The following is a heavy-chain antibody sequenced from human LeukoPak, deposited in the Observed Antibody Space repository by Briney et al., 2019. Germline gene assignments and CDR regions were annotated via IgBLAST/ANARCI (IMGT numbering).Heavy chain of an antibody. J-gene: IGHJ4*02. CDR2: ISSSSSYI. D-gene: IGHD6-13*01. Sequence: GGSLRLSCAASGFTFSSYSMNWVRQAPGKGLEWVSSISSSSSYIYYADSVKGRFTISRDNAKNSLYLQMNSLRAEDTAVYYCARSPPERWYLYFDYWGQGTLVTVSS. CDR1: GFTFSSYS. V-gene: IGHV3-21*01. CDR3: ARSPPERWYLYFDY.